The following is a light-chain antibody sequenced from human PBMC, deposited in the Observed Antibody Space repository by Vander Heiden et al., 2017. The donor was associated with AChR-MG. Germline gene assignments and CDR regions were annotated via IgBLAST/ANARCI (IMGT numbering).Light chain of an antibody. CDR2: AAS. J-gene: IGKJ2*01. V-gene: IGKV1-39*01. Sequence: DIPMTQSPSSLSASVGDRVTITCRASQSIGNYLNWYQQKPGEAPKLLIYAASTLRTGVTPRFSGSGSGRDFTLTISSLQPGDFAIYYCQQSYITAYTFGQGTKLDIK. CDR3: QQSYITAYT. CDR1: QSIGNY.